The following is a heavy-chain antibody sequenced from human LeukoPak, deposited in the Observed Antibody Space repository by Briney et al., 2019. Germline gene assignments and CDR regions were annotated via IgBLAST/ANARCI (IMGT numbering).Heavy chain of an antibody. D-gene: IGHD2-15*01. J-gene: IGHJ4*02. Sequence: GSLRLSCAASGFTFSSYSMNWVRQAPGKGLEWVSYISSSSSTIYYADSVKGRFTISRDNAKNSLYLQMNSLRAEDTAVYYCARDGRGYCSGGSCYPFWGQGTLVTVSS. CDR2: ISSSSSTI. V-gene: IGHV3-48*01. CDR1: GFTFSSYS. CDR3: ARDGRGYCSGGSCYPF.